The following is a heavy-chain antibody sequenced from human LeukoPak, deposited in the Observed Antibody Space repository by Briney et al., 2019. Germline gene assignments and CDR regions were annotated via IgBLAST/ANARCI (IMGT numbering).Heavy chain of an antibody. Sequence: PSQTLSLTCTVSGGSISSGGYYWSWIRQHPGKGLEWIGYIYYSGSTYYNPSLKSRVTISVDTSKNQFSLKLSSVTAADTAVYYCARGYCSSTSCYAWNAFDIWGQRTMVTVSS. V-gene: IGHV4-31*03. J-gene: IGHJ3*02. CDR3: ARGYCSSTSCYAWNAFDI. D-gene: IGHD2-2*01. CDR2: IYYSGST. CDR1: GGSISSGGYY.